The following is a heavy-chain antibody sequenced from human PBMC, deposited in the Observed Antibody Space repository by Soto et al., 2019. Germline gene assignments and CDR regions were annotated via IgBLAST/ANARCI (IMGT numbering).Heavy chain of an antibody. D-gene: IGHD3-3*01. V-gene: IGHV1-3*01. CDR1: GYTFTSYA. CDR3: ARTIPIFGVVQSPFDP. J-gene: IGHJ5*02. Sequence: QVQLVQSGAEVKKPGASVKVSCKSSGYTFTSYAMHWVRQAPGQRLEWMGWINAGNGNTKYSEKFQGRVTITRDTSASTAYMELSSLRSEDTAVYYCARTIPIFGVVQSPFDPLGQGTLVTVSS. CDR2: INAGNGNT.